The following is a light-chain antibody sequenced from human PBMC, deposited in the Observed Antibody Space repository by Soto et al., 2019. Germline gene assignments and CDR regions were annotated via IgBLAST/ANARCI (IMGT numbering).Light chain of an antibody. J-gene: IGLJ2*01. CDR2: EVS. CDR1: SSDVGAYDY. CDR3: SSYGNIRGTLEVVL. V-gene: IGLV2-14*01. Sequence: QSVLTQPASVSGSPGQSITISCTGTSSDVGAYDYVSWYQHHPGKAPKLLIYEVSNRPSGVSSLFSGSKSGNTASLTISGLQAEDEAVYCCSSYGNIRGTLEVVLFGGGTQLTVL.